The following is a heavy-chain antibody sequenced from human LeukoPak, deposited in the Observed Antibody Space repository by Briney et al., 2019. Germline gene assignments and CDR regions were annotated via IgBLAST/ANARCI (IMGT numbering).Heavy chain of an antibody. J-gene: IGHJ6*03. CDR2: IYTSGST. V-gene: IGHV4-4*07. Sequence: SETLSLTCTVSGGSISSYYWSWIRQPAGKGLEWIGRIYTSGSTNYNPSLKSRVTMSVDTSKNQFSLKLSSVTAADTAVYYCARELSGSYRIYYYHYYMDVWGKGTTVTISS. D-gene: IGHD3-10*01. CDR3: ARELSGSYRIYYYHYYMDV. CDR1: GGSISSYY.